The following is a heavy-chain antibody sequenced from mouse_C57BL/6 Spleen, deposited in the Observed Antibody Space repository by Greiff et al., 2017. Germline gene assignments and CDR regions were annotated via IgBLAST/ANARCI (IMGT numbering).Heavy chain of an antibody. D-gene: IGHD2-1*01. Sequence: EVQLHQSGPELVKPGASVKISCTASGYSFTGYYMHWVKQSHGNILDWIGYIYPYNGVASYNQKFKGKATLTVYKASCTANMELRSLTAEYSAVYYGARLGSGNSYWYFDVWGTGITVTGAS. CDR3: ARLGSGNSYWYFDV. CDR2: IYPYNGVA. CDR1: GYSFTGYY. V-gene: IGHV1-31*01. J-gene: IGHJ1*03.